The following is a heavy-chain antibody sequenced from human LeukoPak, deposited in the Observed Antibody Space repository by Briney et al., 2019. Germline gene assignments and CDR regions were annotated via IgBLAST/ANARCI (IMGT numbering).Heavy chain of an antibody. CDR3: ARDLSYYDSSGFDY. Sequence: GGSLRLSCAASGFTFSSYSMNWDRQAPGKGLEWVSSISSSSSYIYYADSVKGRFTISRDNSKNTLYLQMNSLRAEDTAVYYCARDLSYYDSSGFDYWGQGTLVTVSS. V-gene: IGHV3-21*04. CDR1: GFTFSSYS. J-gene: IGHJ4*02. CDR2: ISSSSSYI. D-gene: IGHD3-22*01.